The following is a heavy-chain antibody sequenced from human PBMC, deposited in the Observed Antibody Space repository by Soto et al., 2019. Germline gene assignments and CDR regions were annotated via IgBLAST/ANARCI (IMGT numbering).Heavy chain of an antibody. J-gene: IGHJ6*02. CDR1: GGSISSYY. CDR3: ARGHSGSYRTGEGYYYGMDV. CDR2: IYYSGST. V-gene: IGHV4-59*01. D-gene: IGHD1-26*01. Sequence: QVQLQESGPGLVKPSETLSLTCTVSGGSISSYYWSWIRQPPGKGLEWIGYIYYSGSTNYNPSPKSRVTISVDTSKNQFSLKRSSVTAADTAVYYCARGHSGSYRTGEGYYYGMDVWGQGTTVTVSS.